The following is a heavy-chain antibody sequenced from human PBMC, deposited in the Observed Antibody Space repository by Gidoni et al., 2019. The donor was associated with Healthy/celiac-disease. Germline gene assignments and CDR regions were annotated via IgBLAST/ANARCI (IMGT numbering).Heavy chain of an antibody. CDR2: IYSGGST. D-gene: IGHD6-13*01. Sequence: EVQLVETGGGLIQPGGSLRLSCAASGFTVSSNYMSWVRQAPGKGLEWVSVIYSGGSTYYADSVKGRFTISRDKSKNTLYLQMNSLRAEDTAVYYCARGGPTIAAAGQGAFDIWGQGTMVTVSS. CDR3: ARGGPTIAAAGQGAFDI. J-gene: IGHJ3*02. V-gene: IGHV3-53*02. CDR1: GFTVSSNY.